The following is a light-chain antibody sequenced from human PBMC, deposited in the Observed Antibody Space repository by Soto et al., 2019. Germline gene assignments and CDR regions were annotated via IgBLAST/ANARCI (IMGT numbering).Light chain of an antibody. CDR3: QQYGSSPLT. Sequence: EIVLTQSPGTLSLSPGERATLSCRASQSVSSSYLAWYQQKPGQAPRLLIYDESSRSTGIPDRFSGSGSGTDFTLNISRVEPEDFAVYYCQQYGSSPLTFGGGTKMEIK. V-gene: IGKV3-20*01. CDR2: DES. CDR1: QSVSSSY. J-gene: IGKJ4*01.